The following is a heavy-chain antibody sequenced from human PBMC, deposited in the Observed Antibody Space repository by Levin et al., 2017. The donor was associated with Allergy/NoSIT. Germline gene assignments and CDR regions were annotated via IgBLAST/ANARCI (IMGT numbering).Heavy chain of an antibody. CDR3: ARHDYGGNSDFDY. CDR2: IYYSGST. Sequence: GSLRLSCTVSGGSISSYYWSWIRQPPGKGLEWIGYIYYSGSTNYNPSLKSRVTISVDTSKNQFSLKLSSVTAADTAVYYCARHDYGGNSDFDYWGQGTLVTVSS. CDR1: GGSISSYY. V-gene: IGHV4-59*08. J-gene: IGHJ4*02. D-gene: IGHD4-23*01.